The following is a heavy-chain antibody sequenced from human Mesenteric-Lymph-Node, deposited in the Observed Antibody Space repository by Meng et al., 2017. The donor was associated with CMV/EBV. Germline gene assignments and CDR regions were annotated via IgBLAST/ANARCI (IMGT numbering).Heavy chain of an antibody. Sequence: QVHLQEGGLGLLKHTGTLSLTCAGYVWTFSGYYWSWIRQPSGKGLEWIGEINHSGSTNYNPSLKSRVTISVDTSKNQFSLKLSSVTAADTAVYYCARHQRWLKSEGGFNYWGQGTLVTVSS. J-gene: IGHJ4*02. CDR3: ARHQRWLKSEGGFNY. CDR2: INHSGST. D-gene: IGHD4-23*01. V-gene: IGHV4-34*01. CDR1: VWTFSGYY.